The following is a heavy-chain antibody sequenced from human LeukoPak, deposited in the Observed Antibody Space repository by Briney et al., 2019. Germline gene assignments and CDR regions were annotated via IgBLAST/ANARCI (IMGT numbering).Heavy chain of an antibody. J-gene: IGHJ6*03. Sequence: SETLSLTCAVYGGSFSGYYWSWIRQPPGKGLEWIGEINHSGSTNYNPSLKSRVTISVDTSKNQFSLKLSSVTAADTAVYYCAREHYDYVWGSYRPLYYYYYYYMDVWGKGTTVTISS. V-gene: IGHV4-34*01. CDR1: GGSFSGYY. CDR2: INHSGST. D-gene: IGHD3-16*02. CDR3: AREHYDYVWGSYRPLYYYYYYYMDV.